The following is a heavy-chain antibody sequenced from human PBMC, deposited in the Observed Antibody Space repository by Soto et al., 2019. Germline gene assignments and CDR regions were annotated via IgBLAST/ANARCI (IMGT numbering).Heavy chain of an antibody. J-gene: IGHJ4*02. V-gene: IGHV1-8*01. CDR2: MNPDSGDT. CDR3: ARSLRGGNVNFDY. Sequence: QVQLVQSGAEVKKPGASVKVSCKASGYAFTSYDINWVRQATGQGLEWMGWMNPDSGDTGYVEKFQGRVTMTRDTSINTAYMALSSLRSEDTAVYYCARSLRGGNVNFDYWGQGTLVTVSS. D-gene: IGHD2-15*01. CDR1: GYAFTSYD.